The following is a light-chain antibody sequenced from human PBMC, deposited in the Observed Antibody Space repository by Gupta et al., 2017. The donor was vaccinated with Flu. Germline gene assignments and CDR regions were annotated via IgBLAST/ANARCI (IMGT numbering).Light chain of an antibody. J-gene: IGLJ2*01. CDR3: SSYTSSNTL. V-gene: IGLV2-14*01. CDR2: EVN. CDR1: SSDVDIFKY. Sequence: SALAQPASVSGSPGQSISISCTGTSSDVDIFKYVSWYQQHPGKAPKLLIYEVNNRPSGISDRFSGSKPANTASLTISGLQAGDEADYYCSSYTSSNTLFGGGTKLTVL.